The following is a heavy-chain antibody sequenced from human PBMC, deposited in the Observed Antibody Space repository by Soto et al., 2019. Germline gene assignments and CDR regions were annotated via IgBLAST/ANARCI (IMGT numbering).Heavy chain of an antibody. Sequence: QVQLVESGGGVVQPGGSLRLSCAASGFTFRNYAMHWVRQAPGEGLEWVAVIWFDGSKKYYADSVKGRFTISRDNSKNTVNLQMSSLRVEDTAVYYCARGHSDRDPEDQWGQGTLVTVSA. V-gene: IGHV3-33*01. CDR2: IWFDGSKK. CDR1: GFTFRNYA. CDR3: ARGHSDRDPEDQ. D-gene: IGHD2-21*01. J-gene: IGHJ4*02.